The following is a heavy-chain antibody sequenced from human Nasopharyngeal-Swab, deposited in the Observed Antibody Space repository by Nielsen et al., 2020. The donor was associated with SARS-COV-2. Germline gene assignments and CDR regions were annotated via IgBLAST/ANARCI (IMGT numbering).Heavy chain of an antibody. CDR3: ARHYDPFDY. V-gene: IGHV3-48*03. CDR1: GFTFSSYE. Sequence: GGSLRLSCAASGFTFSSYEMNWVRQAPGKGLEWVSYISSSGSTIYYADSVKGRLTISRDNAKNSLYLQMNSLRAEDTAVYYCARHYDPFDYWGQGTLVTVSS. CDR2: ISSSGSTI. J-gene: IGHJ4*02. D-gene: IGHD3-3*01.